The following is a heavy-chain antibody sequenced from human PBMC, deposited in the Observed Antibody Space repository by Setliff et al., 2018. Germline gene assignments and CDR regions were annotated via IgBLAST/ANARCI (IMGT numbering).Heavy chain of an antibody. D-gene: IGHD2-15*01. CDR2: IIPIFGTA. CDR1: GGTFRNYG. J-gene: IGHJ6*03. CDR3: ARVRDCSGGICHRGFHHYMDV. V-gene: IGHV1-69*05. Sequence: SVKVSCKASGGTFRNYGISWVRQAPGQGLDWTGGIIPIFGTANYAQKFQGRVTITTDDPTNTAYMELSSLRSEDTAVYYCARVRDCSGGICHRGFHHYMDVWGKGTTVTVSS.